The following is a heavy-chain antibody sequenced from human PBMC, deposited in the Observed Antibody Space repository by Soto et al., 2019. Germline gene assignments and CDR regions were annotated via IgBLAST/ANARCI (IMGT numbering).Heavy chain of an antibody. J-gene: IGHJ4*02. Sequence: SVKVSCKASGGTFSSYTISWVRQAPGQGLEWMGRIIPILGIANYAQKFQGRVTITADKSTSTAYMELSSLRSEDTAVYYCARVEVYCSGGSCYTTYDYWGQGTLVTVSS. CDR1: GGTFSSYT. D-gene: IGHD2-15*01. CDR2: IIPILGIA. V-gene: IGHV1-69*02. CDR3: ARVEVYCSGGSCYTTYDY.